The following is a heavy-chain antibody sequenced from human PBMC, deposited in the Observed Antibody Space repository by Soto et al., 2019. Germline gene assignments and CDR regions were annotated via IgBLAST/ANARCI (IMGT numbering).Heavy chain of an antibody. CDR2: ISYDGSNK. CDR1: GFTFSSYA. V-gene: IGHV3-30-3*01. D-gene: IGHD3-3*01. Sequence: QVQLVESGGGVVQPGRSLRLSCAASGFTFSSYAMHWVRQAPGKGLEWVAVISYDGSNKYYADSVKGRFTISRYNSKHTLYLQMNSLRPEDTAFYYCARSSRGERVVKVYDYYGMDVWGQGNTVTVSS. J-gene: IGHJ6*02. CDR3: ARSSRGERVVKVYDYYGMDV.